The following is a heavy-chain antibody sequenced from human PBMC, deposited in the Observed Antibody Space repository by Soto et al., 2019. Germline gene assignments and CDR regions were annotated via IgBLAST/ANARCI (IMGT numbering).Heavy chain of an antibody. D-gene: IGHD3-22*01. Sequence: EVQLLESGGGLVQPGGSLRLSCAASGFTFSSYAMSWVRQAPGKGLEWVSTISDGGDSTYYADSVKGRFTISRDNSKNTLYLQINSLRAEDTAIYYCAKTTYYYDSSGYQPFDYWGQGTLVTVSS. J-gene: IGHJ4*02. CDR1: GFTFSSYA. CDR3: AKTTYYYDSSGYQPFDY. CDR2: ISDGGDST. V-gene: IGHV3-23*01.